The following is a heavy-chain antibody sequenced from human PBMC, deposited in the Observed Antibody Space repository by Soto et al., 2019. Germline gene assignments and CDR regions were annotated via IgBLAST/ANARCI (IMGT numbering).Heavy chain of an antibody. Sequence: PGGSLRLSCAASGFAFSSYAVSWVRQSPGKGLEWVSGISGGGGSTYYADSVLGRFTISRDNSKDTLYLQMNSLRAEDTAVYHCAKDTQWLALSVFDYWGQGTLVTVSS. V-gene: IGHV3-23*01. CDR3: AKDTQWLALSVFDY. CDR2: ISGGGGST. J-gene: IGHJ4*02. D-gene: IGHD6-19*01. CDR1: GFAFSSYA.